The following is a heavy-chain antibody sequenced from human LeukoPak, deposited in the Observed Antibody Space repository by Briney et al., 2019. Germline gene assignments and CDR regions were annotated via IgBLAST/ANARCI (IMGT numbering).Heavy chain of an antibody. V-gene: IGHV1-46*01. CDR1: GSIFSNYA. J-gene: IGHJ3*02. Sequence: ASVKVSCKASGSIFSNYAITWVRQAPGQGLEWMGIINPSGGSTSYARKFQGRVTMTRDTSTSTVYMELSSLRSEDTAVYYCAREGGIVGATDAFDIWGQGTMVTVSS. CDR3: AREGGIVGATDAFDI. D-gene: IGHD1-26*01. CDR2: INPSGGST.